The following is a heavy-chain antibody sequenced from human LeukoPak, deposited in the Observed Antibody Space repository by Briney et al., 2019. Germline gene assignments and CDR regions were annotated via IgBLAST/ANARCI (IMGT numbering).Heavy chain of an antibody. CDR1: GFTFSSYG. J-gene: IGHJ4*02. CDR2: IGYAGSNK. Sequence: PGGSLRLSCAASGFTFSSYGMHWVRQAPGKGREWVAVIGYAGSNKYYGDSVKGRFTICRDNSKKTLYLQMNSLRAEDTAVYYCARDFWNRRFDYWGQGTLVTVSS. D-gene: IGHD3-3*01. V-gene: IGHV3-33*01. CDR3: ARDFWNRRFDY.